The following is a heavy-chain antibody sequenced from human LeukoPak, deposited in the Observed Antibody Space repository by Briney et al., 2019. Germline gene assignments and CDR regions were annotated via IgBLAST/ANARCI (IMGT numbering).Heavy chain of an antibody. J-gene: IGHJ3*02. CDR1: GGTFSSYA. CDR3: ARGRDDSSGSDAFDI. CDR2: IIPILGTA. V-gene: IGHV1-69*11. D-gene: IGHD3-22*01. Sequence: GASVKVSCKASGGTFSSYANSWVRQAPGQGLEWMGRIIPILGTAYYAQKFQGRVTITADESTSTAYMELSSLRSEDTALYYCARGRDDSSGSDAFDIWGQGTMVTVSS.